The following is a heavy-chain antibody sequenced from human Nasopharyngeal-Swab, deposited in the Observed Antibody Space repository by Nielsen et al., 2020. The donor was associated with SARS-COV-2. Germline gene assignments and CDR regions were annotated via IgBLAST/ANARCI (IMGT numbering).Heavy chain of an antibody. CDR1: GGSISSSSYY. Sequence: GSLRLSCTVSGGSISSSSYYWGWIRQPPGKGLEWIGSIYYSGSTYYNPSLKSRVTISVDTSKNQFSLKLSSVTAADTAVYYCARDNTVVTSEGVDIWGQGTMVTVSS. V-gene: IGHV4-39*07. D-gene: IGHD4-23*01. CDR3: ARDNTVVTSEGVDI. CDR2: IYYSGST. J-gene: IGHJ3*02.